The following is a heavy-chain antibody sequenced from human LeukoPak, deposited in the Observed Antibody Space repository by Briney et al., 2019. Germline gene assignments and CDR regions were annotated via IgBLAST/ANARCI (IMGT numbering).Heavy chain of an antibody. Sequence: GGSLRLSCAASGFTFSRYGMHWVRQAPGKGLEWVAVIWYDGSNKYYADSVKGRFTISRDNSKNTLYLQMNSLRAEDTAVYYCARDLKVGATTALDYWGQGTLVAVSS. V-gene: IGHV3-33*01. CDR3: ARDLKVGATTALDY. D-gene: IGHD1-26*01. J-gene: IGHJ4*02. CDR1: GFTFSRYG. CDR2: IWYDGSNK.